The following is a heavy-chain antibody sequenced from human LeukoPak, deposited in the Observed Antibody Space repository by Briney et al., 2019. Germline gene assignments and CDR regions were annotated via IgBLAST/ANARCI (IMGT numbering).Heavy chain of an antibody. CDR2: ISSSSSYI. V-gene: IGHV3-21*01. J-gene: IGHJ4*02. D-gene: IGHD3-9*01. Sequence: PGGSLRLSCAASGFTLSGYSMNWVRQAPGKGLEWVSSISSSSSYIYYADSVKGRFTISRDNAKNSLYLQMNSRRAEDTAVYYCARGVVRYFDYWGQGALVTVSS. CDR3: ARGVVRYFDY. CDR1: GFTLSGYS.